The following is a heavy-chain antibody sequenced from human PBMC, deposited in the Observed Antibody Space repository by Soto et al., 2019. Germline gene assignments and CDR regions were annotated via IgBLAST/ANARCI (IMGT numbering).Heavy chain of an antibody. D-gene: IGHD3-22*01. CDR3: ATLRPHYDRSGFLWAFDY. J-gene: IGHJ4*02. CDR2: FDPEDGET. V-gene: IGHV1-24*01. CDR1: GYTLTELS. Sequence: QVQLVQSGAEVKKPGASVKVSCKVSGYTLTELSMHWVRQAPGKGLEWMGGFDPEDGETIYAQKFQGRVTMTEDTSTDTAYMELSSLTSEDTAVYYCATLRPHYDRSGFLWAFDYCGQGTLVTVSS.